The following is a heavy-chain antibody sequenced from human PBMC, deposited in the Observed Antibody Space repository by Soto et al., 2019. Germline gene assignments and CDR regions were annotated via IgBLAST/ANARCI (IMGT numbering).Heavy chain of an antibody. CDR2: IYYSGST. D-gene: IGHD2-8*01. Sequence: SETLSLTCAVYGGSFSGYYWSWIRQPPGKGLEWIGYIYYSGSTNYNPSLKSRVTISVDTSKNQFFLKLSSVTAADTAVYYCARQVWANYMDVWGKGTTVTVSS. V-gene: IGHV4-59*08. CDR1: GGSFSGYY. CDR3: ARQVWANYMDV. J-gene: IGHJ6*03.